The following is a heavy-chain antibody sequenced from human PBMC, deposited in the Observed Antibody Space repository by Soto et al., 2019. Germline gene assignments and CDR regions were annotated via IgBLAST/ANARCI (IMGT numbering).Heavy chain of an antibody. Sequence: GGSLRLSCEASGFTISGCSRNWVRQAPGKGLEWLAYITIRTGNIVYADSVRGRFTISADNAENSVFLQMNSLRDEDTAVYFCVRDRDLDRDMVHADLWGQGTLVTSPQ. D-gene: IGHD5-18*01. J-gene: IGHJ4*01. V-gene: IGHV3-48*02. CDR1: GFTISGCS. CDR2: ITIRTGNI. CDR3: VRDRDLDRDMVHADL.